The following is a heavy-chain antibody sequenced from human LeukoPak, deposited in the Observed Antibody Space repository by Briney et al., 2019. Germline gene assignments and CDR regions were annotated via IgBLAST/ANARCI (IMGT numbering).Heavy chain of an antibody. J-gene: IGHJ4*02. CDR3: ARDYDGVRDHW. D-gene: IGHD2-8*01. V-gene: IGHV3-7*04. CDR2: IKEDGSEK. CDR1: GFTVSSNY. Sequence: GGSLRLSCAASGFTVSSNYMNWVRQAPGKGLEWLANIKEDGSEKYYADSVKGRFTISRDNAKNSLYLQMSYLRAEDSAVYYCARDYDGVRDHWWGQGTLVTVSS.